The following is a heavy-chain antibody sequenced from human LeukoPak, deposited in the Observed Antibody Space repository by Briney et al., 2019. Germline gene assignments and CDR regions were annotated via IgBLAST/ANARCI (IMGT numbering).Heavy chain of an antibody. CDR1: GFTFSSYA. CDR2: IRYDGSNK. CDR3: AKESLTDYGGSSDWFDP. V-gene: IGHV3-30*02. D-gene: IGHD4-23*01. Sequence: GGSLRLSCAASGFTFSSYAMSWVRQAPGKGLEWVAFIRYDGSNKYYADSVKGRFTISRDNSKNTLYLQMNSLRAEDTAVYYCAKESLTDYGGSSDWFDPWGQGTLVTVSS. J-gene: IGHJ5*02.